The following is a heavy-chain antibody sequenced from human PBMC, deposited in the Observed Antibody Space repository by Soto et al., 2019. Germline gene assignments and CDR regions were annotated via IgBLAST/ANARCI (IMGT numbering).Heavy chain of an antibody. Sequence: ASVKVSCKASGYTFTSYYMHWVRQAPGQGLEWMGIINPSGGSTSYAQKFQGRVTMTRDTSTSTVYMELSSLRSEDTAVYYCERGRVLYYLHYYYYYGMDVWGQGTTVTVSS. D-gene: IGHD2-8*01. CDR3: ERGRVLYYLHYYYYYGMDV. CDR2: INPSGGST. CDR1: GYTFTSYY. V-gene: IGHV1-46*01. J-gene: IGHJ6*02.